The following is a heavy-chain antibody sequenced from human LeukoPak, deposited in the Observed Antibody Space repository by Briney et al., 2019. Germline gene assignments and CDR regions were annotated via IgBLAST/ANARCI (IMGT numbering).Heavy chain of an antibody. CDR1: GFTFGSYS. CDR3: ARDIATVTTIVDAFDI. V-gene: IGHV3-21*01. J-gene: IGHJ3*02. Sequence: PGGSLRLSCAASGFTFGSYSMNWVRQAPGKGLEWVSSISSSSSYIYYADSVKGRFTISRDNAKNSLYLQMNSLRAEDTAVYYCARDIATVTTIVDAFDIWGQGTMVTVSS. CDR2: ISSSSSYI. D-gene: IGHD4-17*01.